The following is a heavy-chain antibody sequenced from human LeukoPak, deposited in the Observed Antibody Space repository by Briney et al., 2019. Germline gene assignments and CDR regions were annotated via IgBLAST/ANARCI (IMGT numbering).Heavy chain of an antibody. CDR2: IKHDGRER. CDR1: GFTFSSYW. CDR3: AREKYAY. V-gene: IGHV3-7*01. J-gene: IGHJ4*02. D-gene: IGHD2-2*01. Sequence: GGSLRLSCEASGFTFSSYWMSWVRQAPGKGLEWVADIKHDGRERYYVDSVKGRFTISRDNAKNSLYLQMNSLRAEDTALYYCAREKYAYWGQGTLVTVSS.